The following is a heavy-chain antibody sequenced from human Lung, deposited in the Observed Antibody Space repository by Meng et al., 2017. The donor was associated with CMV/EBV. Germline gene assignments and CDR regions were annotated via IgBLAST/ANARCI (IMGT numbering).Heavy chain of an antibody. V-gene: IGHV3-21*01. CDR1: GFTFSVYS. D-gene: IGHD6-25*01. J-gene: IGHJ6*02. CDR2: ISSSGSFI. Sequence: GGSLRLSCAASGFTFSVYSINWVRQAPGKGLEWVSSISSSGSFIYYADSVKGRFTISRDNAENSLSLQMNGLRAEDTAVYYCARESSGSFVLDVWGQGTTVTVSS. CDR3: ARESSGSFVLDV.